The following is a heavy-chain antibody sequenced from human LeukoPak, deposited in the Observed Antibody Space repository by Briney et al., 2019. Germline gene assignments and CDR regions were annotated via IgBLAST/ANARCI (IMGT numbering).Heavy chain of an antibody. D-gene: IGHD6-13*01. CDR1: GFTFSSYA. J-gene: IGHJ4*02. CDR2: ISGSGGST. CDR3: AKDSTQTSSQIYSFDS. V-gene: IGHV3-23*01. Sequence: PGGSLRLSCAASGFTFSSYAMSWVRQAPGKGLEWVSAISGSGGSTYYADSVKGRFTISRDNSKNTLYLQMNSLRAEDTAVYYCAKDSTQTSSQIYSFDSWEPGTPVTVSS.